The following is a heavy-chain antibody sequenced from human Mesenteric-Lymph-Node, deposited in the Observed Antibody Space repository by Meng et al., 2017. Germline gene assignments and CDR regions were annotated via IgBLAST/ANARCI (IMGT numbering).Heavy chain of an antibody. CDR1: GGSLSGAY. D-gene: IGHD2-8*02. CDR2: IIHGGSP. Sequence: HVHLQQWGAGLLKPSGTLSLTCAFNGGSLSGAYWNWIRQPPGKGLEWIGEIIHGGSPSYNPSLKSRVTISIDTSKNQLSLMPSSVTAADTAVYYCARRPTGIDYWGQGTLVTVSS. V-gene: IGHV4-34*12. CDR3: ARRPTGIDY. J-gene: IGHJ4*02.